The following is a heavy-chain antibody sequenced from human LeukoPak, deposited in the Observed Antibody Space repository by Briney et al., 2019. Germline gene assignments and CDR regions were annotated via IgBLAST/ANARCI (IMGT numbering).Heavy chain of an antibody. Sequence: GGSLRLSCAASGFTFSSYAMSWVRQAPGKGLEWVSAISGSGGSTYYADSVKGRFTISRDNSKNTLYLQMNSLRAEDTAVYYCAKLLRATNNSGYESPFDYWGQGTLVTVSS. CDR3: AKLLRATNNSGYESPFDY. J-gene: IGHJ4*02. CDR2: ISGSGGST. CDR1: GFTFSSYA. V-gene: IGHV3-23*01. D-gene: IGHD5-12*01.